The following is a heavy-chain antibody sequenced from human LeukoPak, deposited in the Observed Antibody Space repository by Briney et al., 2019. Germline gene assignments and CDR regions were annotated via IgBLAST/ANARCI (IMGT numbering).Heavy chain of an antibody. CDR2: ISAYNGNT. D-gene: IGHD5-18*01. V-gene: IGHV1-18*01. CDR1: GYTFTSYG. Sequence: GASVKVSCKASGYTFTSYGISWVRQAPGQGLEWMGWISAYNGNTNYAQKLQGRVTMTTDTSTSTAYMELRSLRSDDTAVYYCASPCPDLYSYGSLFYWGQGTLVTVSS. CDR3: ASPCPDLYSYGSLFY. J-gene: IGHJ4*02.